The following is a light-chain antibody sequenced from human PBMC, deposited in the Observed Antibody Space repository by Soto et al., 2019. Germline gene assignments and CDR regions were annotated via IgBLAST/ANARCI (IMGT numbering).Light chain of an antibody. V-gene: IGKV1-27*01. CDR3: PRTYTAPPIFT. Sequence: DIPLTQSPSSLSASVGDRVTSTCRVSQGISSYLNWYRQKPGKVPNLLIYSTSNLQSGVPSRFSGTGSGTDFTLTISSLQPEYVATYYGPRTYTAPPIFTFGPGTKVDIK. J-gene: IGKJ3*01. CDR2: STS. CDR1: QGISSY.